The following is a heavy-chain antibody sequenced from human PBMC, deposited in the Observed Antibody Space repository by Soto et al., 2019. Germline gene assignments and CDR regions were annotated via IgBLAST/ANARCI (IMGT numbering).Heavy chain of an antibody. CDR3: AREVWFGELPSDGPDD. CDR1: GFTFSSYS. Sequence: GGSLRLSCAASGFTFSSYSMNWVRQAPGKGLEWVSYISSSSSTIYYADSVKGRFTISRDNAKNSLYLQMNSLRAEDTAVYYCAREVWFGELPSDGPDDWGQGTLVTVSS. CDR2: ISSSSSTI. D-gene: IGHD3-10*01. J-gene: IGHJ4*02. V-gene: IGHV3-48*01.